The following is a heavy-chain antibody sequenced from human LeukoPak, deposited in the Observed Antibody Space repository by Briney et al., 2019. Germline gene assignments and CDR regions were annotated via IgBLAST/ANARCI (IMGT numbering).Heavy chain of an antibody. J-gene: IGHJ4*02. D-gene: IGHD3-22*01. V-gene: IGHV4-39*07. CDR1: SDSISSSSYY. CDR3: ARGDYYDSSGYYPDY. Sequence: PSETLSLTCTVSSDSISSSSYYWGWIRQPPGKGLEWIGTIYYSGSTYYNPSLKSRVTISVDTSKNQFSLKLSSVTAADTAVYYCARGDYYDSSGYYPDYWGQGTLVTVSS. CDR2: IYYSGST.